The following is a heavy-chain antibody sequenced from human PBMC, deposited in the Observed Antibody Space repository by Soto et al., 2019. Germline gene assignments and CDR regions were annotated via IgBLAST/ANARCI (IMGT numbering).Heavy chain of an antibody. CDR1: GDSISSYY. Sequence: SETLSLTCTVSGDSISSYYWSWIRQPPGKGLEWIGYIYYSGSTNYNPSLKSRVTISVDTSKNQFSLKLSSVTAADTAVYYCGRLPGDDFGGGYETAAFDPWAEEPPVTVS. J-gene: IGHJ5*02. D-gene: IGHD3-3*01. CDR3: GRLPGDDFGGGYETAAFDP. V-gene: IGHV4-59*08. CDR2: IYYSGST.